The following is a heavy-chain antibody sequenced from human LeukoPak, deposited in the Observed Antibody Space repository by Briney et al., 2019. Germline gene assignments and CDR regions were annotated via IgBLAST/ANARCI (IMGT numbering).Heavy chain of an antibody. CDR1: GGSFSSYA. J-gene: IGHJ6*03. D-gene: IGHD5-18*01. Sequence: SVKLSCKASGGSFSSYAITWVRQAPGQGLEWMGRIIPIFGTANYAQKFQGRVTITADIVSSTAYMEVNSLTSDDTAVYFCAKQGAARQDYYMDVWGNGTTVTVSS. CDR2: IIPIFGTA. V-gene: IGHV1-69*06. CDR3: AKQGAARQDYYMDV.